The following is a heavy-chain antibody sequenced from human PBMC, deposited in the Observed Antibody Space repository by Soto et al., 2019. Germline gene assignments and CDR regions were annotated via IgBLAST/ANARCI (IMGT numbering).Heavy chain of an antibody. CDR1: GFTFGDSY. CDR2: ISPGSRYP. D-gene: IGHD2-15*01. CDR3: VRGGGGGRFDP. Sequence: GGSLRLSCAGSGFTFGDSYMSLIRQAPGTGLEWLSYISPGSRYPAYADSVKGRFTISRDNAKRSLYLQMMSLTAEDTAIYYCVRGGGGGRFDPWGQGTMVTVSS. V-gene: IGHV3-11*06. J-gene: IGHJ5*02.